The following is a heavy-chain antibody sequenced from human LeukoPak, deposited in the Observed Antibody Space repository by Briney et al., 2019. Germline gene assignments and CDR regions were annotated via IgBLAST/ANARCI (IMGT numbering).Heavy chain of an antibody. D-gene: IGHD5-18*01. CDR1: GDSISSYY. CDR3: ARHQGQLWYALDI. V-gene: IGHV4-59*08. J-gene: IGHJ3*02. Sequence: SETLSLTCTVSGDSISSYYWSWIRQSPGKGLEWSGYIYYIGNTNYSPSFESRVTASIDMSKNEISLKLTSVTAADTAVYYCARHQGQLWYALDIWGQGTGVAVSS. CDR2: IYYIGNT.